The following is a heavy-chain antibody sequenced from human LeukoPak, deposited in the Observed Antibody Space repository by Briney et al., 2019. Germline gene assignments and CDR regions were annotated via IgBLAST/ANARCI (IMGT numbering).Heavy chain of an antibody. CDR2: IYSGGDT. CDR3: ARDWDDGRAERPA. CDR1: GFTVSGSY. J-gene: IGHJ5*02. V-gene: IGHV3-53*01. D-gene: IGHD1-14*01. Sequence: GGSLRLSCAASGFTVSGSYMSWVRQAPGKGLECVAVIYSGGDTYYADFVKGRFTISRDKSKNTVYLQMNSLRAEDTALYYCARDWDDGRAERPAWGQGTLVTVSS.